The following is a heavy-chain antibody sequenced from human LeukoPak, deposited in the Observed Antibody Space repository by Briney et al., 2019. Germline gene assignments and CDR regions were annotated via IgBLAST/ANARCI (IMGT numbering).Heavy chain of an antibody. J-gene: IGHJ4*02. CDR1: GFAFSSYA. V-gene: IGHV3-47*01. D-gene: IGHD6-13*01. Sequence: PGGSLRLSCVASGFAFSSYALHWVRRTPGKGLGWVSAIGTGGDTYYADSVMGRFTISRDNAKKSLYLHMNSLIAEDMAVYYCARAVAAAVIDYWGQGTLVTVSS. CDR3: ARAVAAAVIDY. CDR2: IGTGGDT.